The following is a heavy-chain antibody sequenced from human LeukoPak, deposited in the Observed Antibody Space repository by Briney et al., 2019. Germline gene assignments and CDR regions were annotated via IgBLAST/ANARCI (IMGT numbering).Heavy chain of an antibody. CDR1: GSTFSSFG. CDR3: ARGAYYNTGTPSLLDF. J-gene: IGHJ4*02. V-gene: IGHV3-30*03. CDR2: VSYDGNRK. Sequence: PGRSLRLSCAASGSTFSSFGMNWVRQGPGKGLEWVAVVSYDGNRKYYADSVEGRFTISRDNSETTLFLQMNSLRLDDAGVYYCARGAYYNTGTPSLLDFWGQGALVTVSS. D-gene: IGHD3-10*01.